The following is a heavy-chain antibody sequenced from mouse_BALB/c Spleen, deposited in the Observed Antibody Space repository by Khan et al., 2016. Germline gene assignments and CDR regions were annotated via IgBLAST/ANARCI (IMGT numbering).Heavy chain of an antibody. CDR1: GFTFSVFG. Sequence: EAELVESGGGLVQPGGSRKLSCAASGFTFSVFGIHWVRQAPEKGLEWVAYISGGSSTIYYADTVKGRFTISRDNPKNTLFLQMTSLRSEDTAVYYCARLTPYAMDYWGQGTSVTVSS. J-gene: IGHJ4*01. V-gene: IGHV5-17*02. D-gene: IGHD4-1*01. CDR3: ARLTPYAMDY. CDR2: ISGGSSTI.